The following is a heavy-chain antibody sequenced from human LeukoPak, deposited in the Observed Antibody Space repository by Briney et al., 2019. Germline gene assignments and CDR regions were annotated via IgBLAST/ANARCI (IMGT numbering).Heavy chain of an antibody. CDR1: GFTFSSYW. CDR3: AKYEYSSGWDD. D-gene: IGHD6-19*01. CDR2: ISWNSGSI. J-gene: IGHJ4*02. V-gene: IGHV3-9*01. Sequence: GGSLRLSCAASGFTFSSYWMHWVRQAPGKGLEWVSGISWNSGSIGYADSVKGRFTISRDNAKNSLYLQMNSLRAEDTALYYCAKYEYSSGWDDWGQGTLVTVSS.